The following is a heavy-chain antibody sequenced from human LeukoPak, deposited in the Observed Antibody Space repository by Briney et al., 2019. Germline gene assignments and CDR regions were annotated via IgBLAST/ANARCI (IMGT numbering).Heavy chain of an antibody. D-gene: IGHD4-23*01. V-gene: IGHV1-46*01. CDR1: GYTFTSYY. CDR2: INPSGGST. Sequence: ASVKVSCKTSGYTFTSYYMHWVRQAPGQGLEWMGIINPSGGSTSYAQKFQGRVTMTRDTSTSTVYMELSSLRSEDTAVYYCARDLDGGNSDYYYYGMDVWGQGTTVTVSS. J-gene: IGHJ6*02. CDR3: ARDLDGGNSDYYYYGMDV.